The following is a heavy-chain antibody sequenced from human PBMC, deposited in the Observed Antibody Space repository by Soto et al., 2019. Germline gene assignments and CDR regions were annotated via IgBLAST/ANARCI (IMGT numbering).Heavy chain of an antibody. J-gene: IGHJ6*02. D-gene: IGHD6-13*01. V-gene: IGHV3-15*01. CDR3: TTDSSSYPPNYYYYGMDV. Sequence: EVQLVESGGGLVKPGGSLRLSCAASGFTFSNAWMSWVRQAPGRGLEGVGRIKSKTDGGTTDYAAPVKGRFTISRNDSKNTLYLQMNSLKTEDTAVYYCTTDSSSYPPNYYYYGMDVWGQGTTVTVSS. CDR1: GFTFSNAW. CDR2: IKSKTDGGTT.